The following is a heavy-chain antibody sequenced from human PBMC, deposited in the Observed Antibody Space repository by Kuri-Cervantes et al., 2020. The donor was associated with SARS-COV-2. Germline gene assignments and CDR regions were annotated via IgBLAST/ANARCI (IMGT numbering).Heavy chain of an antibody. V-gene: IGHV3-21*01. CDR3: ARAQRGLMVALDY. CDR1: GFTFSSYS. CDR2: ISSSSYI. D-gene: IGHD5-12*01. J-gene: IGHJ4*02. Sequence: GESLKISCAASGFTFSSYSMSWVRQAPGKGLEWVSSISSSSYIYYADSVMGRFTISRDNAKNSLYLQMNSLRAEDTAVYYCARAQRGLMVALDYWGQGTLVTVSS.